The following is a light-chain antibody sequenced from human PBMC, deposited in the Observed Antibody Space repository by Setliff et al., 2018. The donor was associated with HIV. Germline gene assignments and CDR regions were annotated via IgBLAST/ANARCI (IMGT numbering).Light chain of an antibody. Sequence: QSALTQPASVSGSPGESITIFCIGSSSDIGGYEYVSWYQLHPGRAPKLLIYEVTNRPSGMSIRFSGSKSGNTASLTISGLQGEDEADYYCSSYTSTSTLCVFGTGTKVTVL. CDR1: SSDIGGYEY. CDR2: EVT. V-gene: IGLV2-14*01. CDR3: SSYTSTSTLCV. J-gene: IGLJ1*01.